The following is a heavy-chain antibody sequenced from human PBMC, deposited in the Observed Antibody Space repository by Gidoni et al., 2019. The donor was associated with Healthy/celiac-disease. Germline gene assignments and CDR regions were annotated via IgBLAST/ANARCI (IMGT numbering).Heavy chain of an antibody. CDR2: INHSGST. V-gene: IGHV4-34*01. D-gene: IGHD3-10*01. CDR3: ARGRGYYYYGMDV. J-gene: IGHJ6*02. CDR1: GGSFSGYY. Sequence: QVQLQQWGAGLLKPSETLSLTCAVYGGSFSGYYWSWIRQPPGKGLEWIGEINHSGSTNYNPSLKSRFTISVDTSKNQFSLKLSSVTAADTAVYYCARGRGYYYYGMDVWGQGTTVTVSS.